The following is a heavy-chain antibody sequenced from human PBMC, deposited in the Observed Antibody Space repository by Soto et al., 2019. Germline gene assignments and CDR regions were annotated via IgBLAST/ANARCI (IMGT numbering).Heavy chain of an antibody. CDR2: IYYSGST. CDR1: GGSISSGGYY. V-gene: IGHV4-31*03. J-gene: IGHJ5*02. CDR3: ARGSLRVAATPYTWFDP. D-gene: IGHD2-15*01. Sequence: PSETLSLTCTVSGGSISSGGYYWSWIRQHPGKGLEWIGYIYYSGSTYYNPSLKSRVTISVDTSKNQFSLKLSSVTAADTAVYYCARGSLRVAATPYTWFDPWGQGTLVTVSS.